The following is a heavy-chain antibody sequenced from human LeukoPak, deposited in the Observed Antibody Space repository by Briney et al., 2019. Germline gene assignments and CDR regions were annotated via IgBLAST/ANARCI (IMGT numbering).Heavy chain of an antibody. CDR2: MNPNSGNT. CDR1: GYTFTSYD. CDR3: ARGEPRGYSYGSPLGWFDP. D-gene: IGHD5-18*01. J-gene: IGHJ5*02. Sequence: ASVKVSCKAPGYTFTSYDINWVRQATGQGLEWMGWMNPNSGNTGYAQKFQGRVTMTRNTSISTAYMELSSLRSEDTAVYYCARGEPRGYSYGSPLGWFDPWGPGTLVTVSS. V-gene: IGHV1-8*01.